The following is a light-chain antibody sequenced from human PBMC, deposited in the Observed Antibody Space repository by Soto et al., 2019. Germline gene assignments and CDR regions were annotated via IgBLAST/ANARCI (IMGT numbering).Light chain of an antibody. J-gene: IGKJ1*01. Sequence: IVLTQSPGTLSLSPGERTTLSCRASQSISRYLAWYQQKPGQGPRLLIYGASTRATGIPVRFSGSASGTEFTLTISSLQSEDFTVYYCQQYNKWPLTFGQGTNVDIK. V-gene: IGKV3-15*01. CDR3: QQYNKWPLT. CDR2: GAS. CDR1: QSISRY.